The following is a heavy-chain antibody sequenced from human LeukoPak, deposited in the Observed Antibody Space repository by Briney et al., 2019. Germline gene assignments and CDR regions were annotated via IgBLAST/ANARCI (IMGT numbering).Heavy chain of an antibody. D-gene: IGHD5-24*01. Sequence: SETLSLTCTVSGGSISSHYWSWIRQPPGKGLEWIGYIYDSGNTNYNPSLKSRVTISVDTSKNQFSLKLSSVTAADTAVYYCARDRLQLQSWGQGTLVTVSS. J-gene: IGHJ5*02. CDR1: GGSISSHY. V-gene: IGHV4-59*11. CDR2: IYDSGNT. CDR3: ARDRLQLQS.